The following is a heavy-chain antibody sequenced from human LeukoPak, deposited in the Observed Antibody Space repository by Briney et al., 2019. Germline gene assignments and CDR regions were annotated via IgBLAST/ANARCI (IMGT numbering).Heavy chain of an antibody. V-gene: IGHV3-30*04. CDR3: ARDLHCSGGSCYSGLHY. CDR1: GFTFSSYG. J-gene: IGHJ4*02. CDR2: ISSDGSNR. D-gene: IGHD2-15*01. Sequence: GGSLRLSCAASGFTFSSYGMHWVRQAPGKGLDWVAVISSDGSNRYYADSVKGRFTISRDNSKNTLYLQMNSLRAEDTAVYYCARDLHCSGGSCYSGLHYWGQGTLVTVSS.